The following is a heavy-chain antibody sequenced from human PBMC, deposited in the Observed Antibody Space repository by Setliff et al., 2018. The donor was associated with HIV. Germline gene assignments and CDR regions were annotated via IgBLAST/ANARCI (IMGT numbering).Heavy chain of an antibody. Sequence: PSETLSLTCNVSGGSISTYYWSWIRQPPGKGLEWIGYIFYSGSTNYNPSLKSRVTISLDTSKNQFSLKLRSVTAADTAVYYCVRQGMADSSGWYAVGYWGQGTLVTVSS. D-gene: IGHD6-19*01. CDR1: GGSISTYY. V-gene: IGHV4-59*08. CDR3: VRQGMADSSGWYAVGY. J-gene: IGHJ4*02. CDR2: IFYSGST.